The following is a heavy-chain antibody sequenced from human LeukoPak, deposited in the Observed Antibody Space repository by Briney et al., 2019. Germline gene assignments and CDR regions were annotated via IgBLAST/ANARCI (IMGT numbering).Heavy chain of an antibody. V-gene: IGHV1-46*01. CDR2: IKVSGGRT. D-gene: IGHD2-2*01. CDR3: AREPPESYHFDY. Sequence: ASVKVSCKASGYTFSGFYVHWVRQAPGQGLEWMGIIKVSGGRTDYAQKFQGRVTMTRDMSTSTVYMELSNLRSEDTAVYYCAREPPESYHFDYWGQGTLVTVPS. J-gene: IGHJ4*02. CDR1: GYTFSGFY.